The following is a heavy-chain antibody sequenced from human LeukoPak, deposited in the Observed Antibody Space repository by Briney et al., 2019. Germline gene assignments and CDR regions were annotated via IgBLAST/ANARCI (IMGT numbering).Heavy chain of an antibody. CDR3: ANFGIVVVKRFDY. J-gene: IGHJ4*02. D-gene: IGHD3-22*01. CDR2: IRYDGSNK. Sequence: PGGSLRLSCAASGFTFSSYGMHWVRQAPGKGLEWVAFIRYDGSNKYYADSVKGRFTISRDNSKNTLYLQMNSLRAEDTAVYYCANFGIVVVKRFDYWGQGTLVTVSS. V-gene: IGHV3-30*02. CDR1: GFTFSSYG.